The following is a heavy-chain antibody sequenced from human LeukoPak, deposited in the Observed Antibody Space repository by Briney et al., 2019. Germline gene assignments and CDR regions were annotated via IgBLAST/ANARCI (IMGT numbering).Heavy chain of an antibody. Sequence: AGGSLRLSCAASGFTFSSYEMSWVRQPPGKGLEWIGFVYAAGATNCSPSLQSRVTIFVDTSKNQFSLKLTSVTAADTAVYFCAREILAGRPGRFDSWGQGTLVSVSS. V-gene: IGHV4-4*08. CDR1: GFTFSSYE. D-gene: IGHD6-6*01. CDR2: VYAAGAT. CDR3: AREILAGRPGRFDS. J-gene: IGHJ4*02.